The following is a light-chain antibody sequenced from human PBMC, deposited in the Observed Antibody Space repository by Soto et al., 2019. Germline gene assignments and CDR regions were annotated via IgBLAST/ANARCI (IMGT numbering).Light chain of an antibody. Sequence: EIVMTQSPATLSVSPGERASLSCRACQGVTTNFAWYQQKSGQPPRLLIYDVSIRATGVPARFSGSGSGTDFTLTISRLEPEDFAVYYCQQYGSSGTFGQGTQVDI. CDR2: DVS. V-gene: IGKV3-15*01. J-gene: IGKJ1*01. CDR1: QGVTTN. CDR3: QQYGSSGT.